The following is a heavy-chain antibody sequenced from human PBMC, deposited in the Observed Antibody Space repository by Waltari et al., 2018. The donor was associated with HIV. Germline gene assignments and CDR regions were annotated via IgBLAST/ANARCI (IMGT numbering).Heavy chain of an antibody. J-gene: IGHJ4*02. CDR3: ARLRFHSLYYFDS. V-gene: IGHV4-39*01. CDR2: IYYSGTA. Sequence: QLHLQESGPGLVKPSETLYLTCRVSGASISSIYYYWAWIRQPPGKGLEWIGAIYYSGTAYYNPSVKSRVSASLDASKNELSLKLTSVTATDTALYYCARLRFHSLYYFDSWGPGILVTVSS. D-gene: IGHD3-16*01. CDR1: GASISSIYYY.